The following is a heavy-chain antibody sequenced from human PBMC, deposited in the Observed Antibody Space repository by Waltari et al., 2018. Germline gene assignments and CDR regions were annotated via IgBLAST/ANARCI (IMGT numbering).Heavy chain of an antibody. J-gene: IGHJ6*02. CDR1: GASISRGNW. V-gene: IGHV4-4*02. CDR3: AKSQADYVDYYGMAV. Sequence: QVQLQESGPRLVKPSETLSLTCAVSGASISRGNWWSWVRKSTEKGLEWIGEIFHTGSSIYNPSLESRVTISVDKSNNQFSLNLKSVTAADTAVYYCAKSQADYVDYYGMAVWGQGTTVTVSS. D-gene: IGHD4-17*01. CDR2: IFHTGSS.